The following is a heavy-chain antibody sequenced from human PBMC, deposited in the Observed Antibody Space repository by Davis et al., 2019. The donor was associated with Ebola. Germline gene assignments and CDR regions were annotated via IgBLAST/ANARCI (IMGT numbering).Heavy chain of an antibody. D-gene: IGHD4-17*01. V-gene: IGHV4-38-2*02. CDR2: ISHSGST. J-gene: IGHJ6*02. CDR1: GFSISGGYY. CDR3: ARGNYGDYIVLYYYNMDV. Sequence: SETLSLTCSVSGFSISGGYYWGWIRQAPGKGMEWIGSISHSGSTYFTPSLASRVTISIDTSKNQFSLGLSSVTAADTAVYYCARGNYGDYIVLYYYNMDVWGQGTTVTVSS.